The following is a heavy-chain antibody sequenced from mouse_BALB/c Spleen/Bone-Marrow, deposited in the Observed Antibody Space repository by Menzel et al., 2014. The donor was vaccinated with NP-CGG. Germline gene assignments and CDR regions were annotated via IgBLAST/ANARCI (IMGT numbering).Heavy chain of an antibody. CDR1: GYAFSSYW. J-gene: IGHJ2*01. Sequence: EPGAELVRPGSSVKISCKASGYAFSSYWMNWVKQRPGQGLEWIGQIYPGDGDTNYNGKFKGKATLTADKSSSTAYMQLSSLTSEDSAVYFCARRGYYYGSSYVDYWGQGTTLTVSS. V-gene: IGHV1-80*01. CDR3: ARRGYYYGSSYVDY. D-gene: IGHD1-1*01. CDR2: IYPGDGDT.